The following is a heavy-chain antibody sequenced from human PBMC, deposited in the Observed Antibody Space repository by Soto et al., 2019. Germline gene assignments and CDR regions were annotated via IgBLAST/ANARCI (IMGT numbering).Heavy chain of an antibody. CDR2: IYYSGST. CDR1: GGSISSYY. J-gene: IGHJ4*02. Sequence: SSETLSLTCTVSGGSISSYYWSWIRQPPGKGLEWIGYIYYSGSTNYNPSLKSRVTISVDTSKNQFSLKLSSVTAADTAVYYCSTGYYSPFDYWGQGTLVTVSS. CDR3: STGYYSPFDY. D-gene: IGHD3-9*01. V-gene: IGHV4-59*12.